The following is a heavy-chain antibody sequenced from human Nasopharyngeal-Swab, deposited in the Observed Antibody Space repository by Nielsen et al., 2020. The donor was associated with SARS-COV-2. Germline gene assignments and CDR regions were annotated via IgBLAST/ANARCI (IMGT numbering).Heavy chain of an antibody. CDR2: ISLNSGSI. CDR3: ATLSDYGDYVRYYYGMDV. D-gene: IGHD4-17*01. V-gene: IGHV3-9*01. J-gene: IGHJ6*02. Sequence: GGSLKISCAASGFTFDDYAMHWVRQAPGKGLEWVSGISLNSGSIGYADSVKGRFTISRDNAKNSLYLQMNSLRAEDTALYYCATLSDYGDYVRYYYGMDVWGQGTTVTVSS. CDR1: GFTFDDYA.